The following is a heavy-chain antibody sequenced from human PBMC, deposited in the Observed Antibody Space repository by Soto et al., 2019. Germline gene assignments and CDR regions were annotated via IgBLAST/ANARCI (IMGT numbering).Heavy chain of an antibody. V-gene: IGHV4-39*01. Sequence: QLQLQESGPGLVKPSETLSLTCNVSGGSISSSSYYWGWIRQPPGKGLEWIGNIDYSGSTYYNPSLKSRVTISVDTSKNQFSLKLSSVTAADTAVYYCARHREEGQLGWFDPWGQGTLVTVSS. D-gene: IGHD3-16*01. CDR2: IDYSGST. CDR1: GGSISSSSYY. J-gene: IGHJ5*02. CDR3: ARHREEGQLGWFDP.